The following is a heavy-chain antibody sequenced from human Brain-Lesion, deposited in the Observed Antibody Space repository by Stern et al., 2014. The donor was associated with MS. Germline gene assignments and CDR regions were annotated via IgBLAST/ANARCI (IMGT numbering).Heavy chain of an antibody. CDR2: INPKSGGT. Sequence: QVQLGQSGAEVKKPGASVKVSCKASGYTFNGYYMHWVRQAPGQGLEWMGWINPKSGGTNYAQKFQGWVSMTRDTSINTAYMELSRLRSDDTAVYYCATYYYDSTGYNDFWGQGTLVTVSS. CDR1: GYTFNGYY. CDR3: ATYYYDSTGYNDF. J-gene: IGHJ4*02. V-gene: IGHV1-2*04. D-gene: IGHD3-22*01.